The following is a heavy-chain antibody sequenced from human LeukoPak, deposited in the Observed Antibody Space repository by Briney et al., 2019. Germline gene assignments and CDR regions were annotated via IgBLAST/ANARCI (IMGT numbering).Heavy chain of an antibody. CDR3: ARNGYYDSSGYYYPFDY. J-gene: IGHJ4*02. Sequence: GSSVKVSCKASGGTFSSYAISWVRQAPGQGLKWMGGIIPIFGTANYAQKFQGRVTITTDESTSTAYMELSSLRSEDTAVYYCARNGYYDSSGYYYPFDYWGQGTLVTVSS. CDR2: IIPIFGTA. V-gene: IGHV1-69*05. CDR1: GGTFSSYA. D-gene: IGHD3-22*01.